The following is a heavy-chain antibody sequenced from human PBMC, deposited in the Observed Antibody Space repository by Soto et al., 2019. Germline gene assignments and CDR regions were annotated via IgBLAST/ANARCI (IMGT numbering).Heavy chain of an antibody. J-gene: IGHJ5*02. D-gene: IGHD6-19*01. Sequence: PGGSLRLSCEVSGFTFSHYGMTWVRQAPGKGLEWISGISGSGDNQIYADSVKGRFTISRDNSKNTLYLQMNSLRAEDTAVYYCARDLSSGWVNWFDPWGQGTLVTVSS. V-gene: IGHV3-23*01. CDR1: GFTFSHYG. CDR2: ISGSGDNQ. CDR3: ARDLSSGWVNWFDP.